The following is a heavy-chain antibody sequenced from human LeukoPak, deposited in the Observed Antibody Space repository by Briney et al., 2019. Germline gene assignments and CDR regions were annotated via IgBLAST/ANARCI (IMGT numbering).Heavy chain of an antibody. D-gene: IGHD2-21*02. V-gene: IGHV4-38-2*02. CDR1: GYSISSGYY. Sequence: SETLSLTCTVSGYSISSGYYWGWIRQPPGKGLEWIGSIYHSGSTYYNPSLKSRVTISVDTSKNQSSLKLSSVTAADTAVYYCARQLVTAEFDYWGQGTLVTVSS. CDR3: ARQLVTAEFDY. CDR2: IYHSGST. J-gene: IGHJ4*02.